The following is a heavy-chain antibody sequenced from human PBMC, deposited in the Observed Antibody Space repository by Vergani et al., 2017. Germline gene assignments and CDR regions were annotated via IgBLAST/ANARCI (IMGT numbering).Heavy chain of an antibody. J-gene: IGHJ6*02. Sequence: QVQLQESGPGLVKPSQTLSLTCTVSGGSISSGGYYWSWIRQHPGKGLEWIGYIYYSGSTYYNPSLKSRVTRSVETSKNQFSLKLSSVNATDTAVYYCAREAIRRYYYYGMDVWGQGTTVTVSS. CDR2: IYYSGST. D-gene: IGHD2-2*02. CDR1: GGSISSGGYY. CDR3: AREAIRRYYYYGMDV. V-gene: IGHV4-31*03.